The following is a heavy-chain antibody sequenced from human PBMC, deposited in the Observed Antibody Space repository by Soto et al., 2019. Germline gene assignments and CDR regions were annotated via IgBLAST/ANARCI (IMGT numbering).Heavy chain of an antibody. CDR2: IYTSGSN. Sequence: QVQLQESGPGLVKPSETLSLTCTVSGGSISSYYWSWIRQPAGKGLEWIGRIYTSGSNNYNPSLKSRVTMSVDTYNIQFSLKLSSVTAADTAVYYCARDRNSIFVVVQNWFDPWGQGTLVTVSS. CDR3: ARDRNSIFVVVQNWFDP. J-gene: IGHJ5*02. V-gene: IGHV4-4*07. D-gene: IGHD3-3*01. CDR1: GGSISSYY.